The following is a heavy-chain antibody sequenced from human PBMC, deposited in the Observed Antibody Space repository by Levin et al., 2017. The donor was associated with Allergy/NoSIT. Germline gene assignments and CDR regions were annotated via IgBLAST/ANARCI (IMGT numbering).Heavy chain of an antibody. CDR3: TRGSSGWSTNWFDP. J-gene: IGHJ5*02. D-gene: IGHD6-19*01. V-gene: IGHV3-73*01. Sequence: LGESLKISCAASGFTFSGSAMHWVRQASGKGLEWVGRIRSKPNSYATAYAASVKGRFTISRDDSKNTAYLQMNSLRTEDTAVYYCTRGSSGWSTNWFDPWGQGTLVTVSS. CDR1: GFTFSGSA. CDR2: IRSKPNSYAT.